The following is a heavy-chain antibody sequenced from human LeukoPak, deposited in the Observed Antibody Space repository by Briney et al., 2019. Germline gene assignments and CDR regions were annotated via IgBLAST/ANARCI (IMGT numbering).Heavy chain of an antibody. D-gene: IGHD3-22*01. V-gene: IGHV4-39*01. Sequence: PSETLSLTCSVSGGSISSSSYYWAWIRQPPGKGLEWIGSIYYRGNTYYNPSLKSRVTISVDTSKNQFSLKLSSVTDADTAVYYCARTPYYYESTGYHWGQGTMVTVSS. J-gene: IGHJ3*01. CDR1: GGSISSSSYY. CDR3: ARTPYYYESTGYH. CDR2: IYYRGNT.